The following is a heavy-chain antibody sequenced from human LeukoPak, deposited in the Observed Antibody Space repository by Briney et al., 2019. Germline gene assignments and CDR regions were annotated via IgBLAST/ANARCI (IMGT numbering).Heavy chain of an antibody. V-gene: IGHV3-7*01. D-gene: IGHD1-14*01. Sequence: GGSLRLSCAASGFTFSTFWMTWVRQPPGKGLEWVANINQDGSEKDYVDSVKGRFTISRDNAKNSLYLQVNSLRDDDTAVYYCGRVQKTQTGGTPDYWGQGTLVTVSS. J-gene: IGHJ4*02. CDR1: GFTFSTFW. CDR2: INQDGSEK. CDR3: GRVQKTQTGGTPDY.